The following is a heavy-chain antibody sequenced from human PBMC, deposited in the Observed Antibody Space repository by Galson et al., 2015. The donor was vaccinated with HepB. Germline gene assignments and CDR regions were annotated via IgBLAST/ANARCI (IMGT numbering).Heavy chain of an antibody. CDR3: ATRRKGVVTSYGIDV. CDR2: INPISGDT. Sequence: SVKVSCKASGYTFTGYYIHWVRQAPGQGLEWMGRINPISGDTNYAQRFQGRVTMTRDTSINTAYMELTRLRSDDTAVYYCATRRKGVVTSYGIDVWGQGTTVIVSS. D-gene: IGHD2-21*02. J-gene: IGHJ6*02. V-gene: IGHV1-2*06. CDR1: GYTFTGYY.